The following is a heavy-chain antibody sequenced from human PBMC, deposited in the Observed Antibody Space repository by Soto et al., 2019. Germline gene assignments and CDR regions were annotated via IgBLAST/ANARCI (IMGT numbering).Heavy chain of an antibody. CDR2: ISAYNGNT. CDR3: ARDLEYSSSSFTEHFDY. Sequence: GASVKVSCKASGYTFTSYGISWVRQAPGQGLEWMGWISAYNGNTDYAQKLQGRVTMTTDTSTSTAYMELRSLRSDDTAVYYCARDLEYSSSSFTEHFDYWGQGTRVTVS. V-gene: IGHV1-18*01. J-gene: IGHJ4*02. D-gene: IGHD6-6*01. CDR1: GYTFTSYG.